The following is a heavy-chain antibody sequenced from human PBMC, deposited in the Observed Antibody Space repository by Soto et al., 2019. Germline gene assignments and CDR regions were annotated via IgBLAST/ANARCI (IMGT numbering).Heavy chain of an antibody. D-gene: IGHD3-9*01. CDR1: GYIFTGYH. CDR3: ARDARGTRGFDEMDI. CDR2: INPNSGDT. J-gene: IGHJ6*02. V-gene: IGHV1-2*02. Sequence: ASVKVSCKASGYIFTGYHIHWVRQAPGRGLEWMGWINPNSGDTEYAQNFQGRVTMTRDTSFNLVYMEMSGLMSDDTAVPYCARDARGTRGFDEMDIWGQGTTVTVSS.